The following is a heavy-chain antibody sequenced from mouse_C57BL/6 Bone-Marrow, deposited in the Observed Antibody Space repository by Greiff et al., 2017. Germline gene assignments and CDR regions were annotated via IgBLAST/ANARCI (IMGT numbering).Heavy chain of an antibody. J-gene: IGHJ4*01. V-gene: IGHV5-6*01. CDR1: GFTFSSYG. CDR3: ARPPDGYPYYYAMDY. D-gene: IGHD2-3*01. Sequence: EVKVVESGGDLVKPGGSLKLSCAASGFTFSSYGMSWVRQTPDKRLEWVATISSGGSYTYYPDSVKGRFTISRDNAKNTLYLQMSSLKSENTAMYYCARPPDGYPYYYAMDYWGQGTSVTVSS. CDR2: ISSGGSYT.